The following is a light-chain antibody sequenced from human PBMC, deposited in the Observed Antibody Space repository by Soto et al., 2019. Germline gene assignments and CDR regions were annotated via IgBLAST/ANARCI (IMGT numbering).Light chain of an antibody. CDR1: SSDVGGYNA. J-gene: IGLJ1*01. Sequence: ALTQPASVSGSPGQTITISCTGTSSDVGGYNAVSWYQHRPGKAPKLIIYEVTHRPAGISDRFSASKSGNTASLTISGLQAEDEGDYYCNSFRVNRLYVFGTGTKVT. V-gene: IGLV2-14*01. CDR3: NSFRVNRLYV. CDR2: EVT.